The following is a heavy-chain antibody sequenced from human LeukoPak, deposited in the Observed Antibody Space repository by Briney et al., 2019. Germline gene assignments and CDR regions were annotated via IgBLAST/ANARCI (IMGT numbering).Heavy chain of an antibody. CDR3: AKATSGFGELFLH. V-gene: IGHV3-23*01. J-gene: IGHJ4*02. CDR2: ISGSGGST. D-gene: IGHD3-10*01. Sequence: GGSLRLSCAASGFTFSSYAMSWVRQAPGKGLEGVSAISGSGGSTYYADCVKGRFTISRDNSKNKLYVQMNRLRAEDTALYYCAKATSGFGELFLHWGQGTLLTVSS. CDR1: GFTFSSYA.